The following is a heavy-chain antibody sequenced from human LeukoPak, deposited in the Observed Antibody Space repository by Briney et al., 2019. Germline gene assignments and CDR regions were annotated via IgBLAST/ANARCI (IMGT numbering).Heavy chain of an antibody. J-gene: IGHJ4*02. CDR1: GFTFSTYA. D-gene: IGHD2-2*01. Sequence: GGSLRLSCAASGFTFSTYAMYWVRQAPGKGLEWVANIKQDGSEKYYVDSVKGRFTISRDNAKNSLYLQMNSLRAEDTAVYYCARGAVVFDYWGQGTLVTVSS. V-gene: IGHV3-7*01. CDR3: ARGAVVFDY. CDR2: IKQDGSEK.